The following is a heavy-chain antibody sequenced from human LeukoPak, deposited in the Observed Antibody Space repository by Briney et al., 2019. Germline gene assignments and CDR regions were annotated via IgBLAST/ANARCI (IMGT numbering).Heavy chain of an antibody. CDR1: GFTVSSNF. CDR2: IYSGGST. V-gene: IGHV3-66*01. J-gene: IGHJ4*02. D-gene: IGHD3-9*01. Sequence: GGSRRLSCAASGFTVSSNFMSWVRQAPGKGLEWVSVIYSGGSTYYADSVKGRFTISRDNSTNTLYLQMNSLRVEDTAVYYCALGLVTDYWGQGTLVTVSS. CDR3: ALGLVTDY.